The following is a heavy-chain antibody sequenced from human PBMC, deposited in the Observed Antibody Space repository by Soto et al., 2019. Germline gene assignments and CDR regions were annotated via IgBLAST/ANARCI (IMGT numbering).Heavy chain of an antibody. V-gene: IGHV3-9*01. CDR2: ISWNSGSI. J-gene: IGHJ4*02. Sequence: EVQLVESGGGLVQPGRSLRLSCAASGFTFDDYAMHWVRQAPGKGLEWVSGISWNSGSIGYADSVKGRFTISRDNAKNSLYLQMNSPRAEDTALYYCAKGHDSSGYYYFDYWGQGTLVTVSS. CDR1: GFTFDDYA. D-gene: IGHD3-22*01. CDR3: AKGHDSSGYYYFDY.